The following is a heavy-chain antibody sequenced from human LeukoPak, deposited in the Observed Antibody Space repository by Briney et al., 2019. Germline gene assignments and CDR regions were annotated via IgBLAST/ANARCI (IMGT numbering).Heavy chain of an antibody. V-gene: IGHV3-48*03. Sequence: GGSLRLSCAASGFTFDSYEMNWVRQAPGKGLEWVSYISSSGNTIYYADSVKGRFTISRDNAENSLYLQMNSLRAEDTAVYYCARGGYYFDYWGQGILVTVSS. CDR2: ISSSGNTI. J-gene: IGHJ4*02. CDR1: GFTFDSYE. CDR3: ARGGYYFDY.